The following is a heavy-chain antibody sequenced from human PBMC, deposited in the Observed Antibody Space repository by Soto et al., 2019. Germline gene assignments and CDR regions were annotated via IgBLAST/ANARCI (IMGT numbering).Heavy chain of an antibody. CDR1: GFPFGNYP. V-gene: IGHV3-23*01. J-gene: IGHJ4*02. CDR3: VQEEWRGGAYNY. CDR2: ISSSGDRT. D-gene: IGHD3-3*01. Sequence: EVQLLESGGGLVQPGGSLRLSCAASGFPFGNYPMGWVRQAPGKGLEWVTHISSSGDRTFYPDSVKGRFTISRDNSKNTLYLQMNSLGVEDTAVYHCVQEEWRGGAYNYWGQGTLVTVSS.